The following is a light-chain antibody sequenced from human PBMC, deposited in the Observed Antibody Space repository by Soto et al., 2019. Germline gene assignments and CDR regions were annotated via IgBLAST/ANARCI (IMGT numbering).Light chain of an antibody. Sequence: DLQMTQSPSSLSASVGDRVTITCRASQGVSIFVAWYQQKPGKAPTVLIYAASTLQSGVPSRFSGSGSGTDFTLTISSLQPEDVATYYCQKYDSIPLTFGGGTKVEIK. CDR1: QGVSIF. CDR3: QKYDSIPLT. CDR2: AAS. J-gene: IGKJ4*01. V-gene: IGKV1-27*01.